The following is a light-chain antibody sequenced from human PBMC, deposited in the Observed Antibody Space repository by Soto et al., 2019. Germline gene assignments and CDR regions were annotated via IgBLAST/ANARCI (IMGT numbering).Light chain of an antibody. CDR1: SSNIGSNT. CDR2: SNN. V-gene: IGLV1-44*01. CDR3: AAWDDSLHGYV. Sequence: QSVLTQAHSASGTPGQRVTISCSGSSSNIGSNTVNWYQQLPGTAPKLLIYSNNQRPSGVPGRFCDSKSGTSASLAISGLQSEDEADYYCAAWDDSLHGYVFGTGTKLTVL. J-gene: IGLJ1*01.